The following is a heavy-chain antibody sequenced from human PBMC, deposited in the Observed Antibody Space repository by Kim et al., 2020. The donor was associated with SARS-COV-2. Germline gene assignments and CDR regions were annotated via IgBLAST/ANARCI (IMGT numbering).Heavy chain of an antibody. CDR1: GFTFSSYG. CDR2: ISYDGSNK. CDR3: AKDLCGGSCYSTQIYYYYGMDV. J-gene: IGHJ6*02. D-gene: IGHD2-15*01. V-gene: IGHV3-30*18. Sequence: GGSLRLSCAASGFTFSSYGIHWVRQAPGKGLEWVAVISYDGSNKYYADSVKGRFTISRDNSKNTLYLQMNSLRAEDTAVYYCAKDLCGGSCYSTQIYYYYGMDVWGQGTTVTVSS.